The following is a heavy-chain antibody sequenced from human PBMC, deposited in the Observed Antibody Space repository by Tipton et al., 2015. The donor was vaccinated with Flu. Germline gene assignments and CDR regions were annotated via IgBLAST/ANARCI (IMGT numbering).Heavy chain of an antibody. J-gene: IGHJ4*02. CDR2: IYYSGGT. CDR3: ARVLDYYDSSGPFGY. Sequence: TLSLTCTVSGGSISSYYWNWIRQPPGKGLEWIGYIYYSGGTNYNPSLKSRVTISVDTSKNQFSLKLSSVTAADTAVYYCARVLDYYDSSGPFGYWGQGTLVTVSS. CDR1: GGSISSYY. V-gene: IGHV4-59*01. D-gene: IGHD3-22*01.